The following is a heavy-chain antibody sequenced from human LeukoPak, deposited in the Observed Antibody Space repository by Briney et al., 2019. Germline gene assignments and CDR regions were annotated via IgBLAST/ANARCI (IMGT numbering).Heavy chain of an antibody. V-gene: IGHV4-34*01. D-gene: IGHD3-22*01. CDR1: GGSFSGYY. CDR2: INHSGST. Sequence: PSETLSLTCAVYGGSFSGYYWSWIRQPPGKGLEWIGEINHSGSTNYNPSLKSRVTISVDTSKNQFSLKLSSVTAADTAVYYCARGGYYYDSSGYYRTTTYYFDYWGQGTLVTVPS. J-gene: IGHJ4*02. CDR3: ARGGYYYDSSGYYRTTTYYFDY.